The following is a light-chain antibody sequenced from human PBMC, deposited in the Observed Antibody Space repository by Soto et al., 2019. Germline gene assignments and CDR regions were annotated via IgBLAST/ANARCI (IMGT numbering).Light chain of an antibody. V-gene: IGLV4-69*01. Sequence: QLVLTQSPSASASLGASVKLTCTLSSGHSSYAIAWHQQQLEKGPRLLMKLNSDGSHSKGDGIPDRFSGSSSGAERYLTISSLQSEDEADYYCQTWGTGIVIFGGGTKVTVL. CDR1: SGHSSYA. CDR2: LNSDGSH. J-gene: IGLJ2*01. CDR3: QTWGTGIVI.